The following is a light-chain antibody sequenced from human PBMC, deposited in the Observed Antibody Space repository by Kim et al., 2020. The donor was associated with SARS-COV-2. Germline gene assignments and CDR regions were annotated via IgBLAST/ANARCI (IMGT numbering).Light chain of an antibody. Sequence: GQWITISCTGTSSDVGGYNYVSWYQQHPGKAPKLMIHDVTNRPSGVSDRFSGSKSGNTASLTISGLQTEDEADYYCSSYTRTTTLVFGGGTQLTVL. J-gene: IGLJ2*01. CDR1: SSDVGGYNY. CDR2: DVT. CDR3: SSYTRTTTLV. V-gene: IGLV2-14*03.